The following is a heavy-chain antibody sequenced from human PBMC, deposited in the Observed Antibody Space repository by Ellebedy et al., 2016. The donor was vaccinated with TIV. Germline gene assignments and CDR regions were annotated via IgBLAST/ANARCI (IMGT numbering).Heavy chain of an antibody. Sequence: ASVKVSCKAPGYTFTGYFVHWVRQAPGQSLEWMGWINGGDGNTKYSHKFQGRVTISRDTVATTTYMELRSLRSEDSAMYYCARVPIVITTGWEQLLGAFDLWGQGTMVTVSS. J-gene: IGHJ3*01. CDR2: INGGDGNT. V-gene: IGHV1-3*01. D-gene: IGHD1-26*01. CDR1: GYTFTGYF. CDR3: ARVPIVITTGWEQLLGAFDL.